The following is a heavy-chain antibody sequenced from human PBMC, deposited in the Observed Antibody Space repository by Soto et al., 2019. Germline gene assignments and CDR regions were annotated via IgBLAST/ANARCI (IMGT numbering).Heavy chain of an antibody. CDR1: GFTFNNYW. CDR2: IKQDGSAQ. D-gene: IGHD1-26*01. Sequence: EVQLVESGGGLVQPGGSLRLSCAASGFTFNNYWMSWVRQAPGKGLEWVANIKQDGSAQYYVDSVKGRFTISRDNDKNSLYLQMTSLRAEDTAVFYCAITRYSDSYSGSNAFDIWGQGTMVTVSS. J-gene: IGHJ3*02. V-gene: IGHV3-7*01. CDR3: AITRYSDSYSGSNAFDI.